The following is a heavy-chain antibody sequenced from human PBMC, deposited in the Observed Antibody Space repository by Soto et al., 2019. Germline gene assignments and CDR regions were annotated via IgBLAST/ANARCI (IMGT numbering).Heavy chain of an antibody. D-gene: IGHD3-3*01. Sequence: GGSLRLSCAASGFTFSDYYMSWIRQAPGKGLEWVSYISSSGSTIYYANSVKGRFTISRDNAKNSLYLQMNSLRAEDTAVYYCAVGIFDFWSGYYDYWGQGTLVTVSS. CDR2: ISSSGSTI. J-gene: IGHJ4*02. V-gene: IGHV3-11*01. CDR3: AVGIFDFWSGYYDY. CDR1: GFTFSDYY.